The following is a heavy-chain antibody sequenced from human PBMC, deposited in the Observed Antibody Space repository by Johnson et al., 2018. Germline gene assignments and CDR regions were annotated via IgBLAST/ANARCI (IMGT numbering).Heavy chain of an antibody. CDR3: AKDTGYYDSSGYYCYFLH. D-gene: IGHD3-22*01. Sequence: QLVQSGGGLVQPGRSLRLSCAASGFTFDDYAMHWVRQAPGKGLEWVSGISWNSGSIGYADSVKGRFTISRDNAKNSLYLQMNSLRAEDTALYYCAKDTGYYDSSGYYCYFLHWGQGTLVTVSS. CDR1: GFTFDDYA. CDR2: ISWNSGSI. J-gene: IGHJ1*01. V-gene: IGHV3-9*01.